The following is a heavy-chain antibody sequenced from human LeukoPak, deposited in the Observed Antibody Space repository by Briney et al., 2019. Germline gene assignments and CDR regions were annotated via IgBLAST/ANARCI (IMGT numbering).Heavy chain of an antibody. CDR3: ARGRWELLGCHAFDI. V-gene: IGHV4-31*03. CDR1: GGSISSGGYY. J-gene: IGHJ3*02. D-gene: IGHD1-26*01. Sequence: SETLPLTCTVSGGSISSGGYYWSWIRQHPGKGLEWIGYIYYSGSTYYNPSLKSRVTISVDTSKNQFSLKLSSVTAADTAVYYCARGRWELLGCHAFDIWGQGTMVTVSS. CDR2: IYYSGST.